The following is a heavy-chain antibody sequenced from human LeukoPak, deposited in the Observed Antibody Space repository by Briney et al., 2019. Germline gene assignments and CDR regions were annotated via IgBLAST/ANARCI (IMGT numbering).Heavy chain of an antibody. Sequence: SETLSLTCTVSGXSISSYYGSWIRQPPGEGLEWIVVLYYSGSTNYNPSLKSRVTISLDTSKNQFSLKLSSVTAADTAVYYCARALRGYSSGNYYYYYGLDVWGQGTTVTVSS. D-gene: IGHD5-18*01. CDR3: ARALRGYSSGNYYYYYGLDV. J-gene: IGHJ6*02. V-gene: IGHV4-59*01. CDR2: LYYSGST. CDR1: GXSISSYY.